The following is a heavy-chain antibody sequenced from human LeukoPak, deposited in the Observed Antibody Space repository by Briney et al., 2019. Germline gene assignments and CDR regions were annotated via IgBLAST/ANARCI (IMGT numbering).Heavy chain of an antibody. Sequence: HPGGSLRLSCAASGFTFSSYAMSWVRQAPGKGLEWVSAISGSGGSTYYADSVKGRFTISRDNSKNTLYLQMNSLRAEDTAVYYCARDTREAYYYYYYMDVWGKGTTVTVSS. CDR3: ARDTREAYYYYYYMDV. J-gene: IGHJ6*03. V-gene: IGHV3-23*01. CDR2: ISGSGGST. CDR1: GFTFSSYA.